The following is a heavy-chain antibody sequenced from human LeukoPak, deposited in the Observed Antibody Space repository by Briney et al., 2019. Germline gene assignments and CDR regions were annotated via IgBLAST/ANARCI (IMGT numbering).Heavy chain of an antibody. Sequence: GGSLRLSYAASGFTFSDYYMSWIRQAPGKGLEWVSYISSSGSTIHYADSVKGRFTISRDNAKNSLYLQMNSLRAEDTAVYYCARGQHGSGSYYNYYYGMDVWGQGTTVTVSS. CDR3: ARGQHGSGSYYNYYYGMDV. CDR1: GFTFSDYY. J-gene: IGHJ6*02. CDR2: ISSSGSTI. V-gene: IGHV3-11*01. D-gene: IGHD3-10*01.